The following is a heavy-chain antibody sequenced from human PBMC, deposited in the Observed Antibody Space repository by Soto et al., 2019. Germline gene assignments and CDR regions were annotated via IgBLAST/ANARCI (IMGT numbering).Heavy chain of an antibody. CDR3: AKDDSHSSDYYSWFDP. J-gene: IGHJ5*02. CDR1: GFTFSSYA. CDR2: ISGSGGST. V-gene: IGHV3-23*01. Sequence: PGGSLRLSCAASGFTFSSYAMSWVRQAPGKGLEWVSAISGSGGSTYYADSVKGRFTISRDNSKNTLYLQMNSLRAEDTAVYYCAKDDSHSSDYYSWFDPWGQGTLVTVSS. D-gene: IGHD3-22*01.